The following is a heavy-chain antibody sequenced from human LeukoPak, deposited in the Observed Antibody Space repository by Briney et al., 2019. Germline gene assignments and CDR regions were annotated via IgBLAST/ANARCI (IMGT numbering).Heavy chain of an antibody. J-gene: IGHJ6*03. CDR3: AKGRYYDSSGYYYYMDV. D-gene: IGHD3-22*01. CDR2: IGGSGGST. CDR1: GFTFSSYA. V-gene: IGHV3-23*01. Sequence: GGSLRLSCAASGFTFSSYAMSWVRQAPGKGLEWVSAIGGSGGSTYYADSVKGRFTISRDNSKNTLYLQMNSLRAEDTAVYYCAKGRYYDSSGYYYYMDVWGKGTTVTVSS.